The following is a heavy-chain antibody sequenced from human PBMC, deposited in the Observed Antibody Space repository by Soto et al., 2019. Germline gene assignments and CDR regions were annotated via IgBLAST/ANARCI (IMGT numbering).Heavy chain of an antibody. CDR3: ARDRVVVVVAAHHYYGMDV. J-gene: IGHJ6*02. D-gene: IGHD2-15*01. V-gene: IGHV1-18*01. CDR1: GYTFTSYG. Sequence: ASVKVSCKASGYTFTSYGISWVRQAPGQGLEWMGWISAYNGNTNYAQKLQGRVTMTTDTSTSTAYMELRSLRSDDTAVYYCARDRVVVVVAAHHYYGMDVWGQGTRVTVSS. CDR2: ISAYNGNT.